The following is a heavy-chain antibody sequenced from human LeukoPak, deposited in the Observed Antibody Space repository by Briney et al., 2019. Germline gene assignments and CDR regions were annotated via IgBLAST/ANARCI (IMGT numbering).Heavy chain of an antibody. CDR3: AILSTVTTSSVPGDYYYGMDV. J-gene: IGHJ6*02. D-gene: IGHD4-17*01. Sequence: SETLSLTCAVYGGSFSGYYWSWIRQPPGKGLEWIGEINHSGSTNYNPSLKSRVTISVDTSKNQFSLKLSSVTAADTAVYYCAILSTVTTSSVPGDYYYGMDVWGQGTTVTVSS. CDR2: INHSGST. V-gene: IGHV4-34*01. CDR1: GGSFSGYY.